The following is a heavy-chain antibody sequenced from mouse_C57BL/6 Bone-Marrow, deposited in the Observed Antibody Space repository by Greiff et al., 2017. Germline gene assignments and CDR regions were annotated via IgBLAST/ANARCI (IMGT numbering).Heavy chain of an antibody. CDR3: ARYYGSSYDY. Sequence: VQRVESGAELARPGASVKLSCKASGYTFTSYGISWVKQRTGQGLEWIGEIYPRSGNTYYNEKCKGKATLTADKSSSTAYMELRSLTSEDSAVYFCARYYGSSYDYWGQGTTLTVSS. V-gene: IGHV1-81*01. CDR1: GYTFTSYG. CDR2: IYPRSGNT. D-gene: IGHD1-1*01. J-gene: IGHJ2*01.